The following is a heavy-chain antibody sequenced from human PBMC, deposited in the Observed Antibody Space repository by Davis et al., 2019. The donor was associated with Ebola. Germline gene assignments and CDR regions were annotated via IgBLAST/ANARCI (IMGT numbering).Heavy chain of an antibody. CDR2: MNPRGGST. CDR3: ARSSNNGWWPQSAAIDF. D-gene: IGHD6-19*01. CDR1: GYTFTDYY. Sequence: AASVKVSCKASGYTFTDYYVHWIRQAPGAGLEWMGMMNPRGGSTNYAHRFQGRLIMTRDTSTGTVYLDLGSLESADTAVYYCARSSNNGWWPQSAAIDFWGQGTLVAVSS. V-gene: IGHV1-46*01. J-gene: IGHJ4*02.